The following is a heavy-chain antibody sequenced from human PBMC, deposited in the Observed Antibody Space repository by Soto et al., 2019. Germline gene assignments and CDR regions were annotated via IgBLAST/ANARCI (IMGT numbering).Heavy chain of an antibody. D-gene: IGHD3-22*01. V-gene: IGHV3-30-3*01. CDR2: ISYDGSNK. CDR3: ARDQYYYDSSGFLAPQNDAFDI. CDR1: GCTFSSYA. Sequence: SCAASGCTFSSYAMQWVRPAPGKGLERMAVISYDGSNKYYADSVKGRFTISRDNSKNTLYLQMNSLRAEDTAVYYCARDQYYYDSSGFLAPQNDAFDIWGQGTMITVSS. J-gene: IGHJ3*02.